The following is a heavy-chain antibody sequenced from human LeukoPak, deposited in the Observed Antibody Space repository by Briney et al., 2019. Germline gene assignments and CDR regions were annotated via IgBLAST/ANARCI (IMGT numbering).Heavy chain of an antibody. V-gene: IGHV3-48*01. D-gene: IGHD3-3*01. Sequence: GGSLRLSCAASGFTFGGYNMNWIRQAPGKGPEWVSYISLSGSKIDYADSVKGRFAISRDNAKNSLYLQMNSLRAEDTAVYYCARDITIFGVIINFDYWGRGTLVTVSS. CDR2: ISLSGSKI. J-gene: IGHJ4*02. CDR1: GFTFGGYN. CDR3: ARDITIFGVIINFDY.